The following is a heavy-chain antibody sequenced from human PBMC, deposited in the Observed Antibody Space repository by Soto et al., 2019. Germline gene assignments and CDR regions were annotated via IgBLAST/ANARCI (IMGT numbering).Heavy chain of an antibody. CDR2: ISGSGGST. V-gene: IGHV3-23*01. D-gene: IGHD3-22*01. CDR1: GFTFSSYA. CDR3: AKAWGSYYYDSSGYSDY. J-gene: IGHJ4*02. Sequence: GGSLRLSCAASGFTFSSYAMSWVRQAPGKGLEWVSAISGSGGSTYYADSVKGRFTISRDNSKNMLYLQMNSLRAEDTAVYYCAKAWGSYYYDSSGYSDYWGQGTLVTVSS.